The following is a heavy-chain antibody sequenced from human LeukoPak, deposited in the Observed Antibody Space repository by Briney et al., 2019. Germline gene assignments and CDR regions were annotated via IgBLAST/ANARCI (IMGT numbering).Heavy chain of an antibody. D-gene: IGHD3-22*01. Sequence: PGGSLRLSCAASGFTFSSYEMNWVRQAPGKGLEWVSYISSSGSTIYYADSVKGRFTISRDNAKNSLYLQMNSLRAEDTAVYYCAGGLEVVGQDYYDSSGPSLDYWGQGTLVTVSS. CDR1: GFTFSSYE. J-gene: IGHJ4*02. CDR3: AGGLEVVGQDYYDSSGPSLDY. CDR2: ISSSGSTI. V-gene: IGHV3-48*03.